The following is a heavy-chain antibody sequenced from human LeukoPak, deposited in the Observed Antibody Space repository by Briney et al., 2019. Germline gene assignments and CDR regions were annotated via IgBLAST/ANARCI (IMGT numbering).Heavy chain of an antibody. V-gene: IGHV3-9*01. CDR2: IGWDSGSV. J-gene: IGHJ4*02. Sequence: SXXASGXSLDDYAMHWVRQAPGKXXXXXSGIGWDSGSVGYADSVKGRFTFSRDNAKNSLYLQMNSLRAEDTAVYYCAKDQEEVVGATRLVYWGQGTLVTVSS. CDR1: GXSLDDYA. CDR3: AKDQEEVVGATRLVY. D-gene: IGHD1-26*01.